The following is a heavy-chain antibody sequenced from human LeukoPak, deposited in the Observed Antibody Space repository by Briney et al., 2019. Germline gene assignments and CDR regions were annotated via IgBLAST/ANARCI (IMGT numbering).Heavy chain of an antibody. Sequence: GGSLRLSCVAPGISVSGTFMSWVRQAPGKGLEWVSTMYSGGATHYADSVKGRFSVSRDDVENTLYLQMDNLRVEDTAVYYCARVVTFELDYWGQGTPVLVSS. CDR3: ARVVTFELDY. D-gene: IGHD3-10*01. V-gene: IGHV3-53*01. CDR2: MYSGGAT. J-gene: IGHJ4*02. CDR1: GISVSGTF.